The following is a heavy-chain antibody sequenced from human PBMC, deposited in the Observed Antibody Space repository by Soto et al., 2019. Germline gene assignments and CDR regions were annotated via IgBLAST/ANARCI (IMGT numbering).Heavy chain of an antibody. D-gene: IGHD2-15*01. V-gene: IGHV1-69*01. Sequence: QVQLVQSGAEVKKPGASVKVSCKASGGTFSSYAISWVRQAPGQGREWMGGVIPIFGTANYAQKFQDRVTITADESTSTAYMELSSLRSEDTAVYYCARGVYCSGGSCLSDVWGQGTTVTFSS. CDR3: ARGVYCSGGSCLSDV. J-gene: IGHJ6*02. CDR1: GGTFSSYA. CDR2: VIPIFGTA.